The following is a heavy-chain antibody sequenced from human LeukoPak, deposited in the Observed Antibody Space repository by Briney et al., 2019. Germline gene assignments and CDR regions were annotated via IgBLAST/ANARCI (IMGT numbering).Heavy chain of an antibody. CDR2: IYYRGDT. D-gene: IGHD2-21*02. CDR3: ARSGDGNIDWYFDL. Sequence: SETLSLTCTVSGGSMSGYYWSWIRQPPGRGLEWIGYIYYRGDTKYNPSLKSRVIILIDTSKNQFSLNLNSVTAADTAVYYCARSGDGNIDWYFDLWGRGTLVTVSS. CDR1: GGSMSGYY. V-gene: IGHV4-59*01. J-gene: IGHJ2*01.